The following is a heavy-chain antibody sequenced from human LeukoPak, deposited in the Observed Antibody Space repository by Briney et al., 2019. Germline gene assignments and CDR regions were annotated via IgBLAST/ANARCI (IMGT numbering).Heavy chain of an antibody. CDR1: GFTFSSYA. D-gene: IGHD1-14*01. CDR2: ISSNGVRT. CDR3: ARDSGSLRVSRYFDY. Sequence: GGSLRLSCAASGFTFSSYAMHWVRQAPGKGLEYVSAISSNGVRTYYANSVKGRFTSARYNSKNTLKIQMSSLRAEDMAVYYCARDSGSLRVSRYFDYWGQGTLVTVSS. J-gene: IGHJ4*02. V-gene: IGHV3-64*01.